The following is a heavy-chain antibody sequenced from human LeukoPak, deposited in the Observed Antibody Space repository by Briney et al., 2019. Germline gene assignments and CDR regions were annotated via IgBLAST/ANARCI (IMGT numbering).Heavy chain of an antibody. Sequence: ASVKVSCKAAGYSFINYYMHWVRQAPGQGPEWMGKISPSDGSTSYAQKFQGRVTMTRETSTSTVYMELSSLRSEDTAVYFCARDRHLTGSYFGFDYWGQETLVTVSS. CDR2: ISPSDGST. V-gene: IGHV1-46*01. J-gene: IGHJ4*02. D-gene: IGHD1-26*01. CDR3: ARDRHLTGSYFGFDY. CDR1: GYSFINYY.